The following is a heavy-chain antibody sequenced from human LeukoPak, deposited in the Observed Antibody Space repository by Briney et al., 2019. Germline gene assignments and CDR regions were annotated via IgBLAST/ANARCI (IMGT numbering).Heavy chain of an antibody. CDR3: AKGRPYDYVWGTYRTGFDY. CDR1: GFTFSSYA. J-gene: IGHJ4*02. Sequence: GGSLRLSCAASGFTFSSYAMSWVRQAPGERLEWVSAISPSGGSTYYADSVKGRFTISRDNSKNTLYLQMNRLRAKDTAVYHCAKGRPYDYVWGTYRTGFDYWGQGTLVTVSS. D-gene: IGHD3-16*02. CDR2: ISPSGGST. V-gene: IGHV3-23*01.